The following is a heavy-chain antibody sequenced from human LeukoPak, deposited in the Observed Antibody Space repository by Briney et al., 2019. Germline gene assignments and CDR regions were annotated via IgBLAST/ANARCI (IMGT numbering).Heavy chain of an antibody. Sequence: PSETLSLTCTVSGGSITHYSCIWIRQPPGKGLEWIGYIYYSGSTNYNPALKSRVTMSVDTSKYQFSLNLSSVTAADTAVYYCAGTYYYASGSSYWGQGSLVTVSS. J-gene: IGHJ4*02. D-gene: IGHD3-10*01. CDR1: GGSITHYS. CDR2: IYYSGST. V-gene: IGHV4-59*08. CDR3: AGTYYYASGSSY.